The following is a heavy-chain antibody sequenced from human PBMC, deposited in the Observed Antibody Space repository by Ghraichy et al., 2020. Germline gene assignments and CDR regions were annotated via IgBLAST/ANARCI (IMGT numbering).Heavy chain of an antibody. V-gene: IGHV1-69*13. Sequence: SVKVSCKASGGTFSSYAISWVRQAPGQGLEWMGGIIPIFGTANYAQKFQGRVTITADESTSTAYMELSSLRSEDTAVYYCARDRVPDYGDYVDYYYYGMDVWGQGTTVTVSS. D-gene: IGHD4-17*01. J-gene: IGHJ6*02. CDR1: GGTFSSYA. CDR3: ARDRVPDYGDYVDYYYYGMDV. CDR2: IIPIFGTA.